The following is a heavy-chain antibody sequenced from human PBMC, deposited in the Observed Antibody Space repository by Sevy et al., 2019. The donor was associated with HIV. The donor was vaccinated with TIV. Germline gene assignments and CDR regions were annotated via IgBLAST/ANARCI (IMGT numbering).Heavy chain of an antibody. Sequence: GGSLRLSCAASGFTFSANWMNWVRQAPGKGLEWVANIKADGSDKHYVDSVEGRFTISRDNAKNLLFLQMNSLRVEDTAFYYWADGTVGGFGSWGQGTLVTVS. CDR1: GFTFSANW. V-gene: IGHV3-7*03. J-gene: IGHJ1*01. D-gene: IGHD3-16*01. CDR2: IKADGSDK. CDR3: ADGTVGGFGS.